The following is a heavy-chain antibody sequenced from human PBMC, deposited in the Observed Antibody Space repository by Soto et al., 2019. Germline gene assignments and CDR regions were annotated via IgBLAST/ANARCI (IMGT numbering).Heavy chain of an antibody. Sequence: SGGSLRLSCAASGFTFSGYAMSWVRQAPGKGLEWVSAISGSGGSTYYADSVKGRFTISRDNSKNTLYLQMNSLRAGDTAVYYCAKDPALGYCSSTSCYTLIFDNWGQGTLVTVSS. CDR2: ISGSGGST. V-gene: IGHV3-23*01. CDR1: GFTFSGYA. D-gene: IGHD2-2*02. J-gene: IGHJ4*02. CDR3: AKDPALGYCSSTSCYTLIFDN.